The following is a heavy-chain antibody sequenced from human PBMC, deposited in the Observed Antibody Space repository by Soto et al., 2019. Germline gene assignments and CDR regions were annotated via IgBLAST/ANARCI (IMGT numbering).Heavy chain of an antibody. CDR3: AREEVVPAAIGDYYYYYGMDV. J-gene: IGHJ6*02. V-gene: IGHV4-31*03. CDR1: GGSISSGGYY. Sequence: QVQLQESGPGLVKPSQTLSLTCTVSGGSISSGGYYWSWIRQHPGKGLEWIGYIYYSGSTYYNPSLNSRVTISVDTSKNQFSLKLMSVTAADTAVYYCAREEVVPAAIGDYYYYYGMDVWGQGTTVTVSS. D-gene: IGHD2-2*02. CDR2: IYYSGST.